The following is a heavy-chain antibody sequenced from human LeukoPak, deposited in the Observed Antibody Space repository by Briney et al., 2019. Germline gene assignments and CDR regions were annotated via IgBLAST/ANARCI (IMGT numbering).Heavy chain of an antibody. Sequence: GASVKVSCQASGYTLTRYYMHWVRPAPGQGLEWMGWINPNCGGTNHAQKFQGRVTMTRDTSISTAYMELSRLRSDDKAVYYCARSQDLLDYWGQGTLVTVSS. V-gene: IGHV1-2*02. J-gene: IGHJ4*02. CDR3: ARSQDLLDY. CDR2: INPNCGGT. D-gene: IGHD2-15*01. CDR1: GYTLTRYY.